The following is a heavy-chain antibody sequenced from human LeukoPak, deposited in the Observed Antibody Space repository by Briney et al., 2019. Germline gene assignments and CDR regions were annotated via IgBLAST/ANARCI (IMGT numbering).Heavy chain of an antibody. J-gene: IGHJ4*02. CDR1: GFTFSSYW. Sequence: GVSLRLSCAASGFTFSSYWMSWVRQAPGKGLEWVANIKQDGSEKYYVDSVKGRFTISRDNAKNSLYLQMNSLRAEDTAVYYCALNRGYSYGHSFGYWGQGTLVTVSS. V-gene: IGHV3-7*01. CDR2: IKQDGSEK. D-gene: IGHD5-18*01. CDR3: ALNRGYSYGHSFGY.